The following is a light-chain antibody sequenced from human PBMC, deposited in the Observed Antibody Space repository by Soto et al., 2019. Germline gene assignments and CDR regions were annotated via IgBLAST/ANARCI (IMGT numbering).Light chain of an antibody. Sequence: QAVVTQPPSASGTPGQRVTISCSGSSSNIGSYTINWYQQLPGTAPKPLIYSSNQRPSGVPDRFSGSKSGTSASLAISGLQSEDEADYYCAAWDDSLNGVAFGGGTKLTVL. CDR2: SSN. J-gene: IGLJ2*01. V-gene: IGLV1-44*01. CDR1: SSNIGSYT. CDR3: AAWDDSLNGVA.